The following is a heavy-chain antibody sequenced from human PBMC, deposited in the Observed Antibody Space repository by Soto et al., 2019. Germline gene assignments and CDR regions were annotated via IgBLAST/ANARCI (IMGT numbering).Heavy chain of an antibody. J-gene: IGHJ3*02. CDR3: ARGGSSDWQGAFDI. D-gene: IGHD6-19*01. Sequence: QVQQQQWGAGLLKPSETLSLTCTFSPEYFSTYYWNWIRQSPGKGLEWIGELNHSGRNIYNPSLSSRVTMSIDMSKNQLSLNLSSVTAADTAIYYCARGGSSDWQGAFDIWGQGTMVTVSS. CDR2: LNHSGRN. V-gene: IGHV4-34*01. CDR1: PEYFSTYY.